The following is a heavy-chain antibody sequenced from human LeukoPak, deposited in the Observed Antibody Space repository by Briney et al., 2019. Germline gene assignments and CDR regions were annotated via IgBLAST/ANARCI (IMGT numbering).Heavy chain of an antibody. Sequence: GGSLRLSCAASGFTFSSYAMSWVRQAPGKGLEWVSAISGSGGSTYYADSVKGRFTISRDNSKNTLYLQMNSLRAEDTAVYYCAKAQMWFQSEYYYYMDVWGKGTTVTVSS. CDR2: ISGSGGST. D-gene: IGHD2-21*01. CDR3: AKAQMWFQSEYYYYMDV. CDR1: GFTFSSYA. V-gene: IGHV3-23*01. J-gene: IGHJ6*03.